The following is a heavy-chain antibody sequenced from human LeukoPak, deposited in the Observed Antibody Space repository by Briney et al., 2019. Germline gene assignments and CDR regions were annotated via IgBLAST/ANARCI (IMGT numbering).Heavy chain of an antibody. Sequence: GGSLRLSCAASGFTFSSYSMNWVRQAPGKGLEWVSSISSSSSYIYYADSVKGRFTISRDNAKNSLYLQMNSLRAEDTAVYYCARSPYYYDSSGYYVDWGQGTLVTVSS. V-gene: IGHV3-21*01. CDR1: GFTFSSYS. D-gene: IGHD3-22*01. CDR2: ISSSSSYI. J-gene: IGHJ4*02. CDR3: ARSPYYYDSSGYYVD.